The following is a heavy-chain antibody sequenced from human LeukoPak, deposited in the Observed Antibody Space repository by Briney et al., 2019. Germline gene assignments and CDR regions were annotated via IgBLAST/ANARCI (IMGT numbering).Heavy chain of an antibody. CDR3: AKTYYYDSSGYSHYLAYDY. CDR2: ISGSGAFT. Sequence: PGGSLRLSCVASGFTFNTYAMSWVRQAPGKGLEWVSTISGSGAFTKYADFVTGRFTISRDNSKNTMYLQLNSLRAEDTAIYYCAKTYYYDSSGYSHYLAYDYWGQGTLVTVSS. CDR1: GFTFNTYA. D-gene: IGHD3-22*01. V-gene: IGHV3-23*01. J-gene: IGHJ4*02.